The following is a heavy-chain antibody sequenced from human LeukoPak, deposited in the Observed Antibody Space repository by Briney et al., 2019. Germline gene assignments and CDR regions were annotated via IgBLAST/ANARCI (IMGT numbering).Heavy chain of an antibody. J-gene: IGHJ4*02. CDR2: IYYSGST. CDR3: ARSGGRYYLEYGY. Sequence: SETLSLTCTVSGGSISSSSYYWGWIRQPPGKGLEWIGSIYYSGSTYYNPSLKSRVTISVDTSKNQFSLKLRSVTAADTAVYYCARSGGRYYLEYGYWGQGTLVTVSS. V-gene: IGHV4-39*01. CDR1: GGSISSSSYY. D-gene: IGHD1-26*01.